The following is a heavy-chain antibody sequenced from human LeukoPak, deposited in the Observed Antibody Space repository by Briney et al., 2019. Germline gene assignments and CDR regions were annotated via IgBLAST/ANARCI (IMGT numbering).Heavy chain of an antibody. CDR3: ARVLVGSGWSAYNWFDP. CDR1: GGTFSSYA. D-gene: IGHD6-19*01. CDR2: IIPIFGTA. V-gene: IGHV1-69*13. Sequence: SVKVSCKASGGTFSSYAISWVRQAPGQGLEWMGGIIPIFGTANYAQKFQGRVTITADESTSTAYMELSSLRSEDTAVYYCARVLVGSGWSAYNWFDPWGQGTLVTVSS. J-gene: IGHJ5*02.